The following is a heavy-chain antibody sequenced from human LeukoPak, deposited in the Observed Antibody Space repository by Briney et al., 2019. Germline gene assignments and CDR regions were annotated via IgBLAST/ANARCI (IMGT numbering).Heavy chain of an antibody. V-gene: IGHV3-33*01. CDR1: GFILSTHG. J-gene: IGHJ4*02. CDR3: ARDLSFGSLDF. CDR2: MWYDGSRE. D-gene: IGHD1-26*01. Sequence: GGSLRLPCAASGFILSTHGMHWVRQAPGKGLEWVAGMWYDGSREDYADSVKGRFTISRDMSKNTLNLQMNSLRVEDTAMFYCARDLSFGSLDFRGQGTLVTVSS.